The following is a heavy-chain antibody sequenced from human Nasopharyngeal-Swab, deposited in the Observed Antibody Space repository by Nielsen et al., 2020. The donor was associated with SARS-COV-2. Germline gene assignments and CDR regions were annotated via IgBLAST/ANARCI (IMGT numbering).Heavy chain of an antibody. V-gene: IGHV4-61*02. D-gene: IGHD4-17*01. CDR2: IYTGGST. CDR3: AREELGGDYNWFDP. Sequence: SETLSLTCSVSGGSISSGEYYWSWIRQPAGKGLEWIGRIYTGGSTNYNPSPKSRVTITVDTSKNQFSLKLSSVTATDTALYYCAREELGGDYNWFDPWGQGTLVTVSS. CDR1: GGSISSGEYY. J-gene: IGHJ5*02.